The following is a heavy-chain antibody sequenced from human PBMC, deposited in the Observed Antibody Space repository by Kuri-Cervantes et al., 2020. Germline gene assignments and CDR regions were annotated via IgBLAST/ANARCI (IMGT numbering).Heavy chain of an antibody. D-gene: IGHD5-24*01. CDR3: ARGCRDDYNNYWYFDL. CDR2: ISYDGSNK. J-gene: IGHJ2*01. V-gene: IGHV3-30*03. Sequence: LSLTCAASGFTFSSYGMHWVRQAPGKGLEWVAVISYDGSNKYYADSVKGRFTISRDNSKNTLYLQLNSLRAEDTAAYYCARGCRDDYNNYWYFDLWGRGTLVTVSS. CDR1: GFTFSSYG.